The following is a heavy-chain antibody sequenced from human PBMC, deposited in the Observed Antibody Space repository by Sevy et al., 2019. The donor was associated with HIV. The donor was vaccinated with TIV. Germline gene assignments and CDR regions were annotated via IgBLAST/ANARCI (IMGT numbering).Heavy chain of an antibody. V-gene: IGHV3-53*01. CDR3: AGEDIVLGEDNYYGIDV. D-gene: IGHD2-15*01. CDR2: IHSGGKI. J-gene: IGHJ6*02. CDR1: GFSVSSNY. Sequence: GGSLRLSCAASGFSVSSNYMSWVRQAPGKGPEWVSVIHSGGKIYYADAVQGRFTISRDNSKNSLYLQMNSLRAEDTAVYYCAGEDIVLGEDNYYGIDVWGQGTTVTVSS.